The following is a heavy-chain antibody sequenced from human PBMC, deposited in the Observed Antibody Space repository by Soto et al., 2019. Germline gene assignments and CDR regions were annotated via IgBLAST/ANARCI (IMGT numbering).Heavy chain of an antibody. CDR3: ARRGYEYESSGYYPLFDY. CDR2: IYGGDDT. CDR1: GLTVSSNY. V-gene: IGHV3-53*01. D-gene: IGHD3-22*01. Sequence: PGGSLRLSCAASGLTVSSNYMGCVRQAPGTGLEWVSLIYGGDDTYYADSVNGRFTISRDNSKNTLYLHMNSRRVEDTAVYYCARRGYEYESSGYYPLFDYWGQGILVTVSS. J-gene: IGHJ4*02.